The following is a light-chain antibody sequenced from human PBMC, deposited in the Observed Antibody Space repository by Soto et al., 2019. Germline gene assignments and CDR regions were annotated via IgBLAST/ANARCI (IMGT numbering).Light chain of an antibody. Sequence: SVMTXPASVSGSPGQSITISCTGTSSDVGGYNYVSWYQLHPGKAPKLILYEVTNRPSGVSDRFSGSKSGNTASLTISGLQAEDEADYYCSSYTSSTAYVFGTGTKVTAL. CDR2: EVT. J-gene: IGLJ1*01. CDR3: SSYTSSTAYV. V-gene: IGLV2-14*01. CDR1: SSDVGGYNY.